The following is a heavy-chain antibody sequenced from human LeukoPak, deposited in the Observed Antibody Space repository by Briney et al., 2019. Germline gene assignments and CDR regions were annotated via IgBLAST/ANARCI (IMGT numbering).Heavy chain of an antibody. CDR3: ARVATYYDILTGYRTYNWLDP. J-gene: IGHJ5*02. D-gene: IGHD3-9*01. CDR1: GGTFSSYA. CDR2: IIPIFGTA. V-gene: IGHV1-69*06. Sequence: SVKVSCKASGGTFSSYAISWVRQAPGQGLEWMGGIIPIFGTANYAQKFQGRVTITADKSTSTAYMELSSLRSEDTAVYYCARVATYYDILTGYRTYNWLDPWGQGTLVTVSS.